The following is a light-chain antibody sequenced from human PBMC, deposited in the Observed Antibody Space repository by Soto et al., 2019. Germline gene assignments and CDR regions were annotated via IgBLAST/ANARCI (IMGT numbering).Light chain of an antibody. Sequence: DIVMTQSPDSLAVSLGERATINCKSSQSVLFSPNNKNYLAWYQQKPGQPPKLLIYWASTRESGVTDRFSGIGTGTDVTLTISSLQAEDGAFYYCQQYHSAPQSFGQGTKVEIK. CDR1: QSVLFSPNNKNY. V-gene: IGKV4-1*01. CDR2: WAS. CDR3: QQYHSAPQS. J-gene: IGKJ1*01.